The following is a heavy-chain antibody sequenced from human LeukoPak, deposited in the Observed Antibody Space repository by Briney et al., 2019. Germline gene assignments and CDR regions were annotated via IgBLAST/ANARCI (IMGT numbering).Heavy chain of an antibody. CDR3: AKAQSLAAADPPDY. CDR1: GFTFDDYA. J-gene: IGHJ4*02. D-gene: IGHD6-13*01. V-gene: IGHV3-9*01. Sequence: GGSLRLSCAASGFTFDDYAMHWVRHAPGKGLEWVSGISWNSGSIGYADSVKGRFTISRDNAKNSLYLQMNSLRAEDTALYYCAKAQSLAAADPPDYWGQGTLVTVSS. CDR2: ISWNSGSI.